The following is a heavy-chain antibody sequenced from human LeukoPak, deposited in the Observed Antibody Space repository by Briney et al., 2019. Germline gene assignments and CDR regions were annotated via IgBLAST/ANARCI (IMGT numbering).Heavy chain of an antibody. J-gene: IGHJ5*02. V-gene: IGHV1-2*02. CDR1: GYTFTGYY. Sequence: ASVRVSCKASGYTFTGYYMHWVRQAPGQGLEWMGWINPNGGGTNYAQKFQGRVTMTRDTSISTAYMELSRLRSDDTAVYYCARVHDSSGYPMFDPWGQGTLVTVSS. CDR2: INPNGGGT. CDR3: ARVHDSSGYPMFDP. D-gene: IGHD3-22*01.